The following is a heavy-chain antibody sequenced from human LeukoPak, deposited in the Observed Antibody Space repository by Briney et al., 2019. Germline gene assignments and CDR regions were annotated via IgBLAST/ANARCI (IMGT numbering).Heavy chain of an antibody. CDR2: ISYDGSNK. CDR3: ARELYYYDSSGYYYLQDY. CDR1: GFTFSSYA. Sequence: PGGSLRLSCAASGFTFSSYAMHWVRQAPGKGLEWVAVISYDGSNKYYADSVKGRFTISRDNSKNTLYLQMNSLRAEDTAVYYCARELYYYDSSGYYYLQDYWGQGTLVTVSS. V-gene: IGHV3-30*04. J-gene: IGHJ4*02. D-gene: IGHD3-22*01.